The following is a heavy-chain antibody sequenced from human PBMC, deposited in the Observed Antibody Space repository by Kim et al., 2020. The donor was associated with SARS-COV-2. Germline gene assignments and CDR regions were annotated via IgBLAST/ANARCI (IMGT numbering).Heavy chain of an antibody. J-gene: IGHJ4*02. D-gene: IGHD3-10*01. V-gene: IGHV1-69*01. Sequence: QKLQGSVTITADESTSTAYMELSSLRSEDTAVYYCARERGYGSGSYYFDYWGQGTLVTVSS. CDR3: ARERGYGSGSYYFDY.